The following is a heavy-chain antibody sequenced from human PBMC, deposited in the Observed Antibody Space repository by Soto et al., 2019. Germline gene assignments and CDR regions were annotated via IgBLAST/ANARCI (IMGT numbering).Heavy chain of an antibody. Sequence: QVLLQESGPGLVKPSETLSLTCTVSGGSISSYYWSWIRQPPGKGLEWIGYIYYSGSTNYNPSLKSRVTISVDTSKNQFSLKLSSVTAADTAVYYCARHPDYDILTGFDYWGQGTLVTVSS. CDR2: IYYSGST. CDR3: ARHPDYDILTGFDY. D-gene: IGHD3-9*01. J-gene: IGHJ4*02. V-gene: IGHV4-59*08. CDR1: GGSISSYY.